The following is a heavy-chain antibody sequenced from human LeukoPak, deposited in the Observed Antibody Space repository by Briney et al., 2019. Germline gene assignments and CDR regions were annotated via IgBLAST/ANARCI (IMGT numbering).Heavy chain of an antibody. J-gene: IGHJ1*01. CDR2: IYSSGSS. D-gene: IGHD3-10*01. CDR1: GGSISNYY. V-gene: IGHV4-4*07. CDR3: AREHMVRGVINR. Sequence: PSETLPLTCTVSGGSISNYYWSWIRQPAGKRMEWLGRIYSSGSSNYNPSLESRVTVSVEKSKNKFSLKLSSVTAADTAVYSCAREHMVRGVINRCGQGALVTVSS.